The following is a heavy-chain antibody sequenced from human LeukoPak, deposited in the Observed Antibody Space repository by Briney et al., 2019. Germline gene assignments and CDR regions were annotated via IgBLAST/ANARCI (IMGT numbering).Heavy chain of an antibody. CDR3: ARLLGGDFDY. CDR1: GGSISSYY. Sequence: PSETLSLTWTVSGGSISSYYWSWIRQPPGKGLEWIGYIYYSGSTNYNPSLKSRVTISVDTSKNQFSLKLSSVTAADTAVYYCARLLGGDFDYWGQGTLVTVSS. V-gene: IGHV4-59*08. CDR2: IYYSGST. D-gene: IGHD2-15*01. J-gene: IGHJ4*02.